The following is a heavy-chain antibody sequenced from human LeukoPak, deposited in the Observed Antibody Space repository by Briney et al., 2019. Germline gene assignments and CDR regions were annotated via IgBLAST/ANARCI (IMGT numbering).Heavy chain of an antibody. CDR3: AKDSGGVLWFGDFDPGY. V-gene: IGHV3-23*01. CDR1: GFTFSSYA. Sequence: GGSLRLSCAASGFTFSSYAMSWLRQAPGKGLEWVSAISGSGGSTYYADSVKGRFTISRDNSKNTLYLQMNSLRAEDTAVYYCAKDSGGVLWFGDFDPGYWGQGTLVTVSS. D-gene: IGHD3-10*01. CDR2: ISGSGGST. J-gene: IGHJ4*02.